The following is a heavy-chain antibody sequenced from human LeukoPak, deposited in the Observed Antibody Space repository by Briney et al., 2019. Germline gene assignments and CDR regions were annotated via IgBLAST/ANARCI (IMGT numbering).Heavy chain of an antibody. CDR3: ARSRSPAGSYRPLGY. V-gene: IGHV4-39*07. Sequence: SETLSLTCTVSGTYISSSSYYWGWIRQPPGKGLEWIVSMYYSGSTYYNPSLESRVTISVDTSKNQFSLKMNSVTAADTAVYYCARSRSPAGSYRPLGYWGQGTLVTVSS. CDR1: GTYISSSSYY. D-gene: IGHD3-16*02. J-gene: IGHJ4*02. CDR2: MYYSGST.